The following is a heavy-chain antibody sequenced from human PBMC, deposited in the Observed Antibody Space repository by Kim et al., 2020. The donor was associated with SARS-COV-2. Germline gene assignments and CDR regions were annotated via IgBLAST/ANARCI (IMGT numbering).Heavy chain of an antibody. V-gene: IGHV4-59*01. D-gene: IGHD3-3*01. CDR3: ARVGYDFWSGHPTYYFDY. Sequence: SETLSLTCTVSGGSISSYYWSWIRQPPGKGLEWIGYIYYSGSTNYNPSLKCRVTISVDTSKNQFSLKLSSVTAADTAVYYCARVGYDFWSGHPTYYFDYWGQGTLVTVSS. CDR2: IYYSGST. J-gene: IGHJ4*02. CDR1: GGSISSYY.